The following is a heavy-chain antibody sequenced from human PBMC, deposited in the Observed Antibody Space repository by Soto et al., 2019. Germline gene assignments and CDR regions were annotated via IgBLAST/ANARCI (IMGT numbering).Heavy chain of an antibody. CDR2: IHPGDSDT. D-gene: IGHD3-16*01. CDR1: GYSFTSNW. J-gene: IGHJ5*02. Sequence: PGESLKISCKASGYSFTSNWIGWVRQMPGKGLEWMGIIHPGDSDTRYSPSFQGQVTISVDKSISTAYLQWSSLKASDTAMYYCSNWSLGASRNWFAPWGRGTLVTVSS. V-gene: IGHV5-51*01. CDR3: SNWSLGASRNWFAP.